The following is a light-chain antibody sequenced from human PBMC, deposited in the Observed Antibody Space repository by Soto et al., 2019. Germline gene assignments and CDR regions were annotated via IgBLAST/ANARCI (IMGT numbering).Light chain of an antibody. CDR3: SSYAGSSPLYV. J-gene: IGLJ1*01. Sequence: QSALTQPPSASGSPGQSVTISCTGTSSDVGGYNYVSWYQQHPGKAPKLMIYEVNKRPSGVPDRFSGSKSGNTASLTVSGLQTEDEADYYCSSYAGSSPLYVFGTGTKLTVL. V-gene: IGLV2-8*01. CDR2: EVN. CDR1: SSDVGGYNY.